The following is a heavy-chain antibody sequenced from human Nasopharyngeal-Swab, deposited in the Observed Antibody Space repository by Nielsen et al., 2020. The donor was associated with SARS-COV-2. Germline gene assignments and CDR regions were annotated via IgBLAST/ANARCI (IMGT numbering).Heavy chain of an antibody. J-gene: IGHJ6*02. V-gene: IGHV1-18*01. D-gene: IGHD6-6*01. CDR3: ARDGYSSSSVYYYYYYGMDV. Sequence: WVRQAPGQGLEWMGWISAYNGNTNYAQKFQGRVTMTRDTSTSTAYMELRSLRSDDTAVYYCARDGYSSSSVYYYYYYGMDVWGQGTTVTVSS. CDR2: ISAYNGNT.